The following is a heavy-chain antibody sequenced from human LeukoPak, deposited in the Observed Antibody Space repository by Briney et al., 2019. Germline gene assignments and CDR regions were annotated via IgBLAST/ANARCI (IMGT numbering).Heavy chain of an antibody. CDR1: GGSISSGGYY. CDR3: ARGNIVANPTY. V-gene: IGHV4-30-2*01. D-gene: IGHD2/OR15-2a*01. Sequence: SETLSLTCTVSGGSISSGGYYWSWIRQPPGKGLEWIGYIYHSGSTYYNPSLKSRVTISVDRSKNQFSLKLSSVTAADTAVYYCARGNIVANPTYWGQGTLVTVSS. J-gene: IGHJ4*02. CDR2: IYHSGST.